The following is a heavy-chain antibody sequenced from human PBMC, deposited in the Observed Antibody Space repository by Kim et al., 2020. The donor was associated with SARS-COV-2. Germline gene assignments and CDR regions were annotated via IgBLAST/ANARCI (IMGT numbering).Heavy chain of an antibody. CDR2: GNT. D-gene: IGHD1-1*01. V-gene: IGHV4-59*09. CDR3: ARGITTTSS. Sequence: GNTNYTPSLKSRVTTSVDTSKNQFSLKLPSMSAADTAVYYCARGITTTSSWGQGTLVTVSS. J-gene: IGHJ5*02.